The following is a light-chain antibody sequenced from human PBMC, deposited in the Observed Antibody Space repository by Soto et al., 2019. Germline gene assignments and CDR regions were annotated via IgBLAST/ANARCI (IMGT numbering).Light chain of an antibody. CDR2: DVS. Sequence: QSALTQPASVSGSPGQSITISCTGTSSDVGGYNYVSWYQQHPGKAPKLMIYDVSNRPSGVSNSFSGSKSGNTASLTISGLQAEDEAEYYCSSYTSSSILVFGGGT. J-gene: IGLJ3*02. CDR1: SSDVGGYNY. V-gene: IGLV2-14*01. CDR3: SSYTSSSILV.